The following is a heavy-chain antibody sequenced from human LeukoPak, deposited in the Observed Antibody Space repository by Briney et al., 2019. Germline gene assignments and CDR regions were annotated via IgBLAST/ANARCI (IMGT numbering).Heavy chain of an antibody. Sequence: SVKVSCKASGCTFSSYAISWVRQAPGQGLEWMGGIIPIFGTANYAQKFQGRVTITADKSTSTAYMELSSLRSEDTAVYYCARGNYGDYVHIEHWGQGTLVTVSS. CDR1: GCTFSSYA. J-gene: IGHJ1*01. V-gene: IGHV1-69*06. CDR2: IIPIFGTA. CDR3: ARGNYGDYVHIEH. D-gene: IGHD4-17*01.